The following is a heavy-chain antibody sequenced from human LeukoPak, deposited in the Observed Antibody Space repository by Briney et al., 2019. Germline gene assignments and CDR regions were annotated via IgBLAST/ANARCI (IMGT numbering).Heavy chain of an antibody. V-gene: IGHV3-15*01. Sequence: GGSLRLSCAASGFTFSNAWMSWVRQAPGKGLEWVGRIKSKTDGGTTDYAAPVKGRFTISKDDSKNTLYLQMNSLKTEDTAVYYCTTVGVGYGSGSYYNYYYYGMDVWGQGTTVTVSS. CDR3: TTVGVGYGSGSYYNYYYYGMDV. CDR2: IKSKTDGGTT. D-gene: IGHD3-10*01. J-gene: IGHJ6*02. CDR1: GFTFSNAW.